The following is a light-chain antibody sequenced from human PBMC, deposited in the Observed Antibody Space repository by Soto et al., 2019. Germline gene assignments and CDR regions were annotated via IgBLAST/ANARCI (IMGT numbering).Light chain of an antibody. CDR3: QQYDTLVT. J-gene: IGKJ3*01. CDR2: DAS. CDR1: QDINNY. Sequence: DIPMTQSPSSLSASVGDRVTITCQASQDINNYLNWFHQKPGKAPNLLIYDASNLEIGVPSRFSGSRSGTDFTFTISSLQPEDVGTYYCQQYDTLVTFGPGTKVDIK. V-gene: IGKV1-33*01.